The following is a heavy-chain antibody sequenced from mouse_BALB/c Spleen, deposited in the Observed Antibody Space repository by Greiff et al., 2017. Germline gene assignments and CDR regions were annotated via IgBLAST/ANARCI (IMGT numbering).Heavy chain of an antibody. Sequence: EVHLVESGGGLVQPGGSRKLSCAASGFTFSSFGMHWVRQAPEKGLEWVAYISSGSSTIYYADTVKGRFTISRDNPKNTLFLQMTSLRSEDTAMYYCARGSHWYFDVWGAGTTVTVSS. D-gene: IGHD1-1*01. CDR2: ISSGSSTI. CDR1: GFTFSSFG. CDR3: ARGSHWYFDV. V-gene: IGHV5-17*02. J-gene: IGHJ1*01.